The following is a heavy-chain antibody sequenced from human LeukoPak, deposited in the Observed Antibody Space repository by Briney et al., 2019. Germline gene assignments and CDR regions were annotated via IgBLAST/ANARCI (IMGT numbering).Heavy chain of an antibody. CDR1: GFTFIDYY. CDR2: ISSSGSTI. D-gene: IGHD3-10*01. V-gene: IGHV3-11*01. J-gene: IGHJ6*02. CDR3: AKDTGSGSYYYYYGMDV. Sequence: GGSLRLSCAASGFTFIDYYMSWIRQAPWKGLEWVSYISSSGSTIYYADSVKGLFTISRDNAKNSLYLQMNSLRVEDTALYYCAKDTGSGSYYYYYGMDVWGQGTTVTVSS.